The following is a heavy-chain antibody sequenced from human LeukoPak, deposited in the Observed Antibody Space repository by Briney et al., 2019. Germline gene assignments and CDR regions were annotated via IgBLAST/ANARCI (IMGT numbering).Heavy chain of an antibody. D-gene: IGHD3-10*01. J-gene: IGHJ5*02. CDR3: AIGPRMTSGSYPTRDPLNWFDP. Sequence: GSSVKVSCKASGGTFSSYAISWVRQAPGQGLEWMGGINPIFGTANYAQKFQGRVTITTDESTRTAYMELSSLRSEDTAVYYCAIGPRMTSGSYPTRDPLNWFDPWGQGTLVTVSS. CDR1: GGTFSSYA. V-gene: IGHV1-69*05. CDR2: INPIFGTA.